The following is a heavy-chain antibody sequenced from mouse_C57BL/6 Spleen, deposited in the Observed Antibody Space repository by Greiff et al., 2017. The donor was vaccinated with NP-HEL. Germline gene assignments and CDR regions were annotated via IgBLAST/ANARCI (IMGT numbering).Heavy chain of an antibody. Sequence: QVQLQQSGAELVKPGASVKLSCKASGYTFTSYWMHWVKQRPGQGLEWIGMIHPNSGSTNYNEKFKSKATLTVDKSSSTAYMQLSSLTSEDSAVYYCAGGTTVVAPYYYAMDYWGQGTSVTVSS. D-gene: IGHD1-1*01. V-gene: IGHV1-64*01. CDR3: AGGTTVVAPYYYAMDY. J-gene: IGHJ4*01. CDR2: IHPNSGST. CDR1: GYTFTSYW.